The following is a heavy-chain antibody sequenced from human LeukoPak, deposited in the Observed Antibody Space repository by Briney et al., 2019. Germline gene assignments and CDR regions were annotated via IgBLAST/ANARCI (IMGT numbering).Heavy chain of an antibody. CDR3: AGSYCSSTSCYPSTKLDY. CDR2: IIPIFGTA. J-gene: IGHJ4*02. Sequence: ASVKVSCKASGGTFSGYAISWVRQAPGQGLEWMGGIIPIFGTANYAQKFQGRVTITTDESTSTAYMELSSLRSEDTAVYYCAGSYCSSTSCYPSTKLDYWGQGTLVTVSS. CDR1: GGTFSGYA. D-gene: IGHD2-2*01. V-gene: IGHV1-69*05.